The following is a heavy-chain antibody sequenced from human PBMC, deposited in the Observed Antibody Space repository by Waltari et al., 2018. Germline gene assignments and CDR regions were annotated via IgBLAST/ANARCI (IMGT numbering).Heavy chain of an antibody. J-gene: IGHJ4*02. Sequence: VQLVESGGGLVQPGGSLRLSCAASGFTFSSYELNWVRQAPAKGLEWVAIISYDGSNKYYADSVKGRFTISRDNSKNTLYLQMNSLRAEDTAVYYCAKDRSSSWRFDYWGQGTLVTVSS. D-gene: IGHD6-13*01. V-gene: IGHV3-30*18. CDR3: AKDRSSSWRFDY. CDR2: ISYDGSNK. CDR1: GFTFSSYE.